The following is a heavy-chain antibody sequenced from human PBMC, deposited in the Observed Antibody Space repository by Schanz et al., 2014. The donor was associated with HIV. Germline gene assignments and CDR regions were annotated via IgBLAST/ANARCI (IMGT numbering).Heavy chain of an antibody. CDR1: GGTFSNYA. CDR3: ARGGYYRGVGDYYVTTFDY. J-gene: IGHJ3*01. D-gene: IGHD2-21*01. V-gene: IGHV1-69*06. CDR2: IIPIFGTT. Sequence: QVQLVQSGAEVKKPGSSVKVSCKASGGTFSNYAISWVRQAPGQGLEWMGGIIPIFGTTNYAQKFQGRVTMTRDTSIRTAYMELSSLRSDDTAVYYCARGGYYRGVGDYYVTTFDYWGRGTKVTVSS.